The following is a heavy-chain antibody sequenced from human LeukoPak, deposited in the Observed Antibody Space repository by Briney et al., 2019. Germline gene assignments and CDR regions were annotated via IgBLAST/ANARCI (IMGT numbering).Heavy chain of an antibody. CDR2: IYYSGST. J-gene: IGHJ5*02. Sequence: SQTPSLTCTVSGGSISSGGYSWSWIRQHPGKGLEWIGYIYYSGSTYYNPSLKSRVTISVDTSKNQFSLKLSSLTAADTAVYYCARDGPAYSSARGWFDPWGQGTLVTVSS. D-gene: IGHD6-25*01. CDR1: GGSISSGGYS. V-gene: IGHV4-31*03. CDR3: ARDGPAYSSARGWFDP.